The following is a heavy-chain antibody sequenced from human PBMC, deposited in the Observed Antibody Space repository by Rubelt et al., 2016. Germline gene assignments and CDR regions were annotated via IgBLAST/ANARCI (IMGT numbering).Heavy chain of an antibody. V-gene: IGHV4-34*01. J-gene: IGHJ4*02. CDR1: GGSFSGYY. CDR2: INHSGST. D-gene: IGHD3-22*01. CDR3: ARPTSHYYDSSGYYGD. Sequence: GGSFSGYYWSWIRQPPGKGLEWIGEINHSGSTNYNPSLKSRVTISVDTSKNQFSLKLSSVTAADTAVYYCARPTSHYYDSSGYYGDWGQGTLVTVSS.